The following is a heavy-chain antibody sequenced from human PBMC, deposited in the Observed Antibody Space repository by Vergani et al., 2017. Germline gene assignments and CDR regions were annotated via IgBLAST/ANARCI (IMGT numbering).Heavy chain of an antibody. Sequence: QVQLQQWGAGLLKPSETLSLTCAVYGGSFSGYYWSWIRQPPGKGLEWIGEINPSGSTNYNPSLKSRVTISVDTSKNQFSLKLSSVTAADTAVYYCARGPYGDYVGPHPYWGQGTLVTVSS. CDR3: ARGPYGDYVGPHPY. CDR1: GGSFSGYY. V-gene: IGHV4-34*01. D-gene: IGHD4-17*01. CDR2: INPSGST. J-gene: IGHJ4*02.